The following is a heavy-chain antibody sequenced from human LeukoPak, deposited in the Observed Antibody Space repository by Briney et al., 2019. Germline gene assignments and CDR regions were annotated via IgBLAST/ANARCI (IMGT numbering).Heavy chain of an antibody. CDR1: GGSISSYY. V-gene: IGHV4-4*07. J-gene: IGHJ4*02. CDR3: ARDLSTKIAAAGFRGFDY. CDR2: IYTSGST. D-gene: IGHD6-13*01. Sequence: SETLSLTSTVSGGSISSYYWSWIRQPAGKGLEWIGRIYTSGSTNYNPSLKSRVTMSVDTSKNQFSLKLSSVTAADTAVYYCARDLSTKIAAAGFRGFDYWGQGTLVTVSS.